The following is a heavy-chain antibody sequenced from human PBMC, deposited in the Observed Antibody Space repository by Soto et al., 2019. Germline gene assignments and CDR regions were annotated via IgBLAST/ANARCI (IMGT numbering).Heavy chain of an antibody. J-gene: IGHJ6*02. D-gene: IGHD3-22*01. Sequence: GESLKISCKGSGYSLTSYWIGWVRQMPGKGLEWMGIIYPGDSDTRYSPSFQGQVTISADKSISTAYLQWSSLKASDTAMYYCARHSGSYYYYYGMDVWGQGTTVTVS. V-gene: IGHV5-51*01. CDR1: GYSLTSYW. CDR3: ARHSGSYYYYYGMDV. CDR2: IYPGDSDT.